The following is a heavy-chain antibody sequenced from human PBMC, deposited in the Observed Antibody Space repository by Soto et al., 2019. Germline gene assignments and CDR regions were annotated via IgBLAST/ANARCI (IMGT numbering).Heavy chain of an antibody. CDR2: FDPEDGET. V-gene: IGHV1-24*01. Sequence: ASVKVSCKVSGYTLTELSMHWVRQAPGRGLEWMGGFDPEDGETIYAQKFQGRVTMTEDTSTDTAYMELSSLRSEDTAVYYCAKPGYYDFWSGRRGYYYGMDVWGQGTTVTVSS. CDR3: AKPGYYDFWSGRRGYYYGMDV. D-gene: IGHD3-3*01. J-gene: IGHJ6*02. CDR1: GYTLTELS.